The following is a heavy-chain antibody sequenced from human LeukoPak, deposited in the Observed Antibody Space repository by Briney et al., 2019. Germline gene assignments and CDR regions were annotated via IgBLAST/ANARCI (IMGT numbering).Heavy chain of an antibody. D-gene: IGHD5-24*01. J-gene: IGHJ4*02. V-gene: IGHV4-34*01. CDR3: ARGRYILD. CDR2: INHSGST. CDR1: GGSFSGYY. Sequence: PSETLSLTCAVYGGSFSGYYWSWIRQPPGKGLEWIGEINHSGSTNYNPSLKSRVTISVDTSKNQFSLKLSSVTAADTAVYYCARGRYILDWGQGTLVTVSS.